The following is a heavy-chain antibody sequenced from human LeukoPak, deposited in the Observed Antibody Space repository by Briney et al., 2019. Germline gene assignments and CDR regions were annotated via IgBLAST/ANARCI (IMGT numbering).Heavy chain of an antibody. J-gene: IGHJ3*02. CDR2: INSDGINT. CDR1: GFTFSNYW. CDR3: AKDSTAQWLVLYHDAFDI. Sequence: GGSLRLSCAASGFTFSNYWMHWVRHAPGKGLVWVSRINSDGINTSYADSVKGRFTISRDNSKNTLYLQMNSLRAEDTVVYYCAKDSTAQWLVLYHDAFDIWGQGTMVTVSS. V-gene: IGHV3-74*01. D-gene: IGHD6-19*01.